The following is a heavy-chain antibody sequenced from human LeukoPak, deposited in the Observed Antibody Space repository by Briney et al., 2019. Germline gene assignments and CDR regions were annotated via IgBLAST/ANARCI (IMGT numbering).Heavy chain of an antibody. D-gene: IGHD3-10*01. J-gene: IGHJ5*02. CDR2: IYPGDSDT. CDR1: GYSFTSYW. Sequence: GESLKISCKGSGYSFTSYWIGWVRQMPGKGLEWMGIIYPGDSDTRYSPSFQGQVTISADKSISTAYLQWSSLKASDTAMYYCAKTSNYYGSGSSPFDPWGQGTLVTVSS. CDR3: AKTSNYYGSGSSPFDP. V-gene: IGHV5-51*01.